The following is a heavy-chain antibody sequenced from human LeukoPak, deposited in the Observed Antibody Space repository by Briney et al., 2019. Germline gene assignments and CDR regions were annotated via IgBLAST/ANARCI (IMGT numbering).Heavy chain of an antibody. CDR3: AREGNSSGWTDY. D-gene: IGHD6-19*01. V-gene: IGHV1-69*06. CDR2: IIPIFGTA. J-gene: IGHJ4*02. Sequence: SVKVFCKASGGTFSSYAISWVRQAPGQGLEWMGGIIPIFGTANYAQKFQGRVTITADKSTSTAYMELSSLRSEDTAVYYCAREGNSSGWTDYWGQGTLVTVSS. CDR1: GGTFSSYA.